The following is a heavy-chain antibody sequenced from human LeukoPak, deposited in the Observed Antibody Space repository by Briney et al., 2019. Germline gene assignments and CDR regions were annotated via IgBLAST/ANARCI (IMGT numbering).Heavy chain of an antibody. CDR2: ISYDGSTK. Sequence: GGSLRLSCATSGFIFSGSAMHWVRQAPGKGLEWVALISYDGSTKYYADSLKGRFTISRDNSKNTLYLQMNSLRAEDTAVYYCARDLWTYYDSSGGPLYWGQGTLVTVSS. CDR3: ARDLWTYYDSSGGPLY. V-gene: IGHV3-30-3*01. J-gene: IGHJ4*02. D-gene: IGHD3-22*01. CDR1: GFIFSGSA.